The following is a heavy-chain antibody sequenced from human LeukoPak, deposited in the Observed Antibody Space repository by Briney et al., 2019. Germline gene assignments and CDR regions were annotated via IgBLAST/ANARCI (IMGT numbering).Heavy chain of an antibody. V-gene: IGHV3-64*01. CDR2: TSSNGGST. CDR1: GFTFSSYA. Sequence: AGGSLRLSCAASGFTFSSYAMHWVRQAPGKGLEYVSATSSNGGSTYYANSVKGSFTISRDNSTKPLYLQMGSLRGEDMTVYYCARGETYYDYVWGSYRYTPPDYWGEGTLVTASS. CDR3: ARGETYYDYVWGSYRYTPPDY. D-gene: IGHD3-16*02. J-gene: IGHJ4*02.